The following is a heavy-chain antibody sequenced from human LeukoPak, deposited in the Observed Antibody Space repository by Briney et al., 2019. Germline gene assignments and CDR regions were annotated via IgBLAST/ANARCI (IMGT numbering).Heavy chain of an antibody. D-gene: IGHD1-26*01. CDR1: GYTFTSYD. CDR3: ARASTLEPRIVGASGAFDI. CDR2: MNPNSGNT. V-gene: IGHV1-8*01. J-gene: IGHJ3*02. Sequence: GASVKVSCKASGYTFTSYDINWVRQATGQGLEWMGWMNPNSGNTGYAQKFQGRVTMTRNTSISTAYMGLSSLRSEDTAVYYCARASTLEPRIVGASGAFDIWGQGTMVTVSS.